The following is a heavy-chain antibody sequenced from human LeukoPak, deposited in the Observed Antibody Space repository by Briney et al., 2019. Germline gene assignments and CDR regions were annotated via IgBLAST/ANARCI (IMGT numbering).Heavy chain of an antibody. CDR2: IQDDGAKT. J-gene: IGHJ4*02. CDR1: GFTFNTYH. CDR3: ATQTITLVVVISPFDY. V-gene: IGHV3-30*02. D-gene: IGHD3-22*01. Sequence: GGSLRLPCAASGFTFNTYHMHWVRQAPAKGLEWVALIQDDGAKTNYADSVRGRFTISRDNSRSTVYLQMNSLKPDDTAVYYCATQTITLVVVISPFDYWGQGALVTVSS.